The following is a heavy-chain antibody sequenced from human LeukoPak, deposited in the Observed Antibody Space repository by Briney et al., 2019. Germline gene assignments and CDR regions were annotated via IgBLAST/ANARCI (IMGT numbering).Heavy chain of an antibody. Sequence: SGPALVKPTQTLTLTCTSSGFSLSTSGMCVSWIRQPPGKALEWLARIDWDDDKYYSTSLKTRLTISKDTSKNQVVLTMTNMDPVDTATYYCARISRDFWSGYYDYYYGMDVWGQGTTVTVSS. D-gene: IGHD3-3*01. CDR1: GFSLSTSGMC. CDR2: IDWDDDK. V-gene: IGHV2-70*11. J-gene: IGHJ6*02. CDR3: ARISRDFWSGYYDYYYGMDV.